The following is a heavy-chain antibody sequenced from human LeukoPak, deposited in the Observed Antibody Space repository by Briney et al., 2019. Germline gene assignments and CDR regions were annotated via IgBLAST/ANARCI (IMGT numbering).Heavy chain of an antibody. J-gene: IGHJ4*02. CDR1: GFTFSSYS. CDR2: ISYDGSNK. CDR3: AKLGGVYYYDSSGYYIDY. Sequence: GGSLRLSCAASGFTFSSYSMNWVRQAPGKGLEWVAVISYDGSNKYYADSVKGRFTISRDNSKNTLYLQMNSLRAEDTAVYYCAKLGGVYYYDSSGYYIDYWGQGTLVTVSS. D-gene: IGHD3-22*01. V-gene: IGHV3-30*18.